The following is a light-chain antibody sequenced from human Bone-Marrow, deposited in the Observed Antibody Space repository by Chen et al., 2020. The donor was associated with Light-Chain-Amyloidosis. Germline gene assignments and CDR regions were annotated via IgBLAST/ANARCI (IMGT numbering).Light chain of an antibody. J-gene: IGLJ3*02. CDR2: EAK. Sequence: QSALTQPASVSGSPGQSITISCTGSSSDVGTYNLVSWYQHHPGKAPHLIIYEAKKRPSGVSNRFSGSRSGYTASLTISGLQAEDEADYYCCSYAGRGKMFGGGTKLTVL. CDR1: SSDVGTYNL. V-gene: IGLV2-23*01. CDR3: CSYAGRGKM.